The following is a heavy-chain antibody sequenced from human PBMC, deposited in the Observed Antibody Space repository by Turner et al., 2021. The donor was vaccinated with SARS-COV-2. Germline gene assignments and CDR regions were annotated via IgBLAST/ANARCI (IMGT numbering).Heavy chain of an antibody. D-gene: IGHD3-22*01. V-gene: IGHV4-39*01. CDR1: GGSISSSSYN. CDR3: ARHHYYDSSGYYLPPFDY. J-gene: IGHJ4*02. CDR2: IYYSGST. Sequence: QLQLQESGPGLVKPSETLSLTCTVSGGSISSSSYNWGWIRQPPGKGLEWIGSIYYSGSTYYNPSLKSRVTISVDTSKNQFSLKLSSVTAADTAVYYCARHHYYDSSGYYLPPFDYWGQGTLVTVSS.